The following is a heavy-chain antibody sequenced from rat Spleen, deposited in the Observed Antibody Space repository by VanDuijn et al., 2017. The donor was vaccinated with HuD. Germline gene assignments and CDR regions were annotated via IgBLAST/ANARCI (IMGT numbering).Heavy chain of an antibody. Sequence: EVQLVESGGGLVQPGRSLKLSCVASGLTFNKYWMTWIRQGPGKGLEWVASITNTGDTTYYSDSVRGRFTVSRDNAESTLYLQMNSLRSEDTATYYCTRGTDWGQGVMVTVSS. CDR2: ITNTGDTT. CDR3: TRGTD. CDR1: GLTFNKYW. J-gene: IGHJ2*01. V-gene: IGHV5-31*01.